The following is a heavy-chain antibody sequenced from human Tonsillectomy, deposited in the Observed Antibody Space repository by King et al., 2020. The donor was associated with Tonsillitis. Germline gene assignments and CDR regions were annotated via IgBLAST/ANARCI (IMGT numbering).Heavy chain of an antibody. CDR3: ARHGRGNCSSTSCHASAFDI. Sequence: VQLVESGGGLVQPGGSLRVSCAASGFTFSGYWMSWVRQAPGKGLEWVANTKHDGSEKYYVDSVKGRFTISRDNAKNSLFLQMNSLRAEDTAVYSCARHGRGNCSSTSCHASAFDIWGQGTVVIVSS. CDR2: TKHDGSEK. V-gene: IGHV3-7*03. D-gene: IGHD2-2*01. J-gene: IGHJ3*02. CDR1: GFTFSGYW.